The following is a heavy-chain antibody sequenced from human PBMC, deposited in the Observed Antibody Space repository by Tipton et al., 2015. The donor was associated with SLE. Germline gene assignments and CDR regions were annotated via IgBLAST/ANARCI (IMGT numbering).Heavy chain of an antibody. CDR3: ARHDYNDYYLDY. CDR1: GGSIRSSRHF. Sequence: TLSLTCTVSGGSIRSSRHFWGWIRQPPGKGLEWIGVLYYSGNTYYNPSLKSPVTLSIDTSKNQFSLKMRSVTAADTAVYYCARHDYNDYYLDYWGQGTLVTVSS. V-gene: IGHV4-39*07. J-gene: IGHJ4*02. D-gene: IGHD4-11*01. CDR2: LYYSGNT.